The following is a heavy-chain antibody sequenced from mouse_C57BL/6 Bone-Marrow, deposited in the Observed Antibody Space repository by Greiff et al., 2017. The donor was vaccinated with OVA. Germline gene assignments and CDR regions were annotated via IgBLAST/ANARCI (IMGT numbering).Heavy chain of an antibody. CDR3: ATGTTWFAY. CDR1: GFTFSSYG. V-gene: IGHV5-6*01. D-gene: IGHD4-1*01. Sequence: EVMLVESGGDLVKPGGSLKLSCAASGFTFSSYGMSWVRQTPDKRLEWVATISSGGSYTYYPDSVKGRFTISRDNAKNTLYLQMSSLKSEDTAMYYCATGTTWFAYWGQGTLVTVSA. CDR2: ISSGGSYT. J-gene: IGHJ3*01.